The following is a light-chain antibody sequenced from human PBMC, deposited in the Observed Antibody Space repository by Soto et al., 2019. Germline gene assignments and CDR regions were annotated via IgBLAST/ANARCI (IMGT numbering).Light chain of an antibody. Sequence: EIVLTQSPGTLSLSPGERATLSCRASQSVSSSYLAWYQQKAGQAPRLLIYDASSRATGIPDRFSGSGSGTDFTLTITSLQPEDFATYYCQQLHTYNTFGQGTRLEI. CDR1: QSVSSSY. CDR2: DAS. V-gene: IGKV3D-20*02. J-gene: IGKJ5*01. CDR3: QQLHTYNT.